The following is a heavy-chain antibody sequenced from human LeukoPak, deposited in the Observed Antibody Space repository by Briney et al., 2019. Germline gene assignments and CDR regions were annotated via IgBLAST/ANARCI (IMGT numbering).Heavy chain of an antibody. V-gene: IGHV1-46*01. CDR2: INPSGGST. D-gene: IGHD3-9*01. J-gene: IGHJ6*02. Sequence: ASVKVSCKASGYTFTSYYVHWVRQAPGQGLEWMGVINPSGGSTNYAQKFQGRVTMTRDTSTSTVYMELTSLRSEDTAVYYCARGVLGDILTGYYLYYYGMDVWGQGTTVTVSS. CDR1: GYTFTSYY. CDR3: ARGVLGDILTGYYLYYYGMDV.